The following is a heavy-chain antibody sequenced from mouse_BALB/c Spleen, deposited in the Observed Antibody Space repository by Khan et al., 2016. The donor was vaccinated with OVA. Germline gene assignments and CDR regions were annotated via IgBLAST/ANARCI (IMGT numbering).Heavy chain of an antibody. D-gene: IGHD1-1*02. J-gene: IGHJ3*01. CDR3: TRSGYGPFAY. V-gene: IGHV1S81*02. CDR2: INPSDGDT. Sequence: QVQLKQSGAELVKPGASVKLSCKASGYTFTSYYMYWVKQRPGQGLEWIGEINPSDGDTNFDDKFKSKATLTVDKSSSTAYMQISSLTSEDSAVYYCTRSGYGPFAYWGQGTPVTVSA. CDR1: GYTFTSYY.